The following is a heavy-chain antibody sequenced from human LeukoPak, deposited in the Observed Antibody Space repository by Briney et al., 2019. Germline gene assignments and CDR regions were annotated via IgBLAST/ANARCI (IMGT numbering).Heavy chain of an antibody. CDR2: ISGSGGST. CDR3: ARRSSGWYDY. CDR1: GFTFSSYA. Sequence: GGSLRLSCAASGFTFSSYAMSWVRQAPGKGLEWVSTISGSGGSTYYADSVKGRFTISRDNSKNTLYLQMNSLRAEDTAVYYCARRSSGWYDYWGQGTLVTISS. V-gene: IGHV3-23*01. D-gene: IGHD6-19*01. J-gene: IGHJ4*02.